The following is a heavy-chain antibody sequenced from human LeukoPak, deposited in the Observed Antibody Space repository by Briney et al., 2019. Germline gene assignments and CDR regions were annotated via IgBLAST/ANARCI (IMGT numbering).Heavy chain of an antibody. CDR3: TKRVKYGGTWDHFAD. D-gene: IGHD1-26*01. CDR1: GFTFDNYR. J-gene: IGHJ4*02. CDR2: VNADGGNT. Sequence: QSGGSLRLSCAASGFTFDNYRMSWVRQAPGKGLEWVSTVNADGGNTYYADSVKGRFTISRDNSKSTLILQMSSLRVEDTALYYCTKRVKYGGTWDHFADWGQGTLVTVSS. V-gene: IGHV3-23*01.